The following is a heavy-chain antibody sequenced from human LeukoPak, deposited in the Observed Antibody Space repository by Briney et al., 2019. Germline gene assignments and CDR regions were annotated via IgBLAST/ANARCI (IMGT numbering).Heavy chain of an antibody. CDR1: GGSFSGYY. CDR2: INHSGST. D-gene: IGHD5-12*01. J-gene: IGHJ6*03. CDR3: ARGPFYSGYRIYYYYYMDV. V-gene: IGHV4-34*01. Sequence: SETLSLTCAVYGGSFSGYYWSCIRQPPGKGLEWIGEINHSGSTNYNPSLKSRVTISVDTSKNQFSLKLSSVTAADTAVYYCARGPFYSGYRIYYYYYMDVWGKGTTVTVSS.